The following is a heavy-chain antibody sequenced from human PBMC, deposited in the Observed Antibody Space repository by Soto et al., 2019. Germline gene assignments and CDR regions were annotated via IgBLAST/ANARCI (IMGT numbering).Heavy chain of an antibody. Sequence: GGSLRLSCAASGFTFSSYAMSWVRQAPGKGLEWVSAISGSGGSTYYADSVKGRFTISRDNSKNTLYLQMNSLRAEDTAVYYCAKDLGITMVRGVDNWFDPWGQGTLVTVPQ. CDR1: GFTFSSYA. D-gene: IGHD3-10*01. CDR3: AKDLGITMVRGVDNWFDP. J-gene: IGHJ5*02. V-gene: IGHV3-23*01. CDR2: ISGSGGST.